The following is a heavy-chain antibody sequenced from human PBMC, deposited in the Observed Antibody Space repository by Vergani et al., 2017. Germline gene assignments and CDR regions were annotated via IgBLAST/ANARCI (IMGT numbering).Heavy chain of an antibody. D-gene: IGHD3-22*01. CDR2: IHPADSDT. V-gene: IGHV5-51*01. J-gene: IGHJ4*02. CDR1: GYSFTNYW. CDR3: ARLYGRDSSGSKYFDY. Sequence: EVQLVQSGAEVKKPGESLKISCQISGYSFTNYWIGWVRQMPGKGLEWMGIIHPADSDTRYSPSFQGQVTLSVDKSISTAYLQRSSLRASDRAMYYCARLYGRDSSGSKYFDYWGQGTLVTVSS.